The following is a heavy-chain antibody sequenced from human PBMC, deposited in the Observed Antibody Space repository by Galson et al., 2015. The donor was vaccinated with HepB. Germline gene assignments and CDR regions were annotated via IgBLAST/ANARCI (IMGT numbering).Heavy chain of an antibody. Sequence: SVKVSCKASGYTFTSYGISWVRQAPGQGLEWMGWISAYNGNTNYAQKLQGRVTMTTDTSTSTAYMELRSLRSDDTAVYYCARAPFMIVVVPAPDYWGQGTLVTVSS. CDR1: GYTFTSYG. V-gene: IGHV1-18*01. CDR3: ARAPFMIVVVPAPDY. D-gene: IGHD2-2*01. CDR2: ISAYNGNT. J-gene: IGHJ4*02.